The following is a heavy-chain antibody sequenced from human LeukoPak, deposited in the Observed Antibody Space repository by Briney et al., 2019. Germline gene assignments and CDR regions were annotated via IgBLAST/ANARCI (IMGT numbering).Heavy chain of an antibody. D-gene: IGHD6-19*01. Sequence: PGGSLRLSCAASGFTFNTYGMHWVRQAPGKGLEWVAFIRYDGSNKHYAASVKGRSTISRDNSKNALYLQMNSLRAEDTALYYCAKDIAVAGSGIYYYYGMDVWGQGTTVTVSS. J-gene: IGHJ6*02. CDR3: AKDIAVAGSGIYYYYGMDV. CDR1: GFTFNTYG. V-gene: IGHV3-30*02. CDR2: IRYDGSNK.